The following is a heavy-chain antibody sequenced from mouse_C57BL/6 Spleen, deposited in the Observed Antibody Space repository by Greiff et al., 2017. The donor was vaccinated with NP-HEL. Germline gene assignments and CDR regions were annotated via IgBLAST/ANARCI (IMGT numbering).Heavy chain of an antibody. Sequence: QVQLQQSGAELVKPGASVKLSCKASGYTFTEYTIHWVKQRSGQGLEWIGWFYPGSGSIKYNEKLQDKATLTADKSSSTVYMELSRLTSEDSAVYFCARHEGGNYGSSHYFDYWGQGTTLTVSS. CDR3: ARHEGGNYGSSHYFDY. CDR1: GYTFTEYT. V-gene: IGHV1-62-2*01. J-gene: IGHJ2*01. D-gene: IGHD1-1*01. CDR2: FYPGSGSI.